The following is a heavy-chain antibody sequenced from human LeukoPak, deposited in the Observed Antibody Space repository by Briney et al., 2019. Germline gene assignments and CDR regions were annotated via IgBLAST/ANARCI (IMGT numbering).Heavy chain of an antibody. Sequence: ASVKVSCKASGYTFTSYGISWVRQAPGQGLEWMGWISAYNGNTNYAQKLQGRVTMTRNTSISTAYMELSSLRSEDTAVYYCARYIPGYYYYYGMDVWGQGTTVTVSS. CDR1: GYTFTSYG. J-gene: IGHJ6*02. CDR3: ARYIPGYYYYYGMDV. CDR2: ISAYNGNT. V-gene: IGHV1-18*01.